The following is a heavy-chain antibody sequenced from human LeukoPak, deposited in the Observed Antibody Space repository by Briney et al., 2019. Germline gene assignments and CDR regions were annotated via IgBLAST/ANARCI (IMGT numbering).Heavy chain of an antibody. D-gene: IGHD3-10*01. CDR2: IHNSGTT. Sequence: PSETLSLTCAVSGGPFSGYFWSWIRQSSGKGLEWIGEIHNSGTTNYNPSLKSRVTISENTSKNQFSLNLSSVTAADTAVYYCARRYYYNLGSFPFDFWGQGTLVTVPS. CDR3: ARRYYYNLGSFPFDF. CDR1: GGPFSGYF. J-gene: IGHJ4*02. V-gene: IGHV4-34*01.